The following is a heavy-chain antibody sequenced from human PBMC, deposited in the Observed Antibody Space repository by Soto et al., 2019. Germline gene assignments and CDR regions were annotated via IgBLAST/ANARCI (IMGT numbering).Heavy chain of an antibody. V-gene: IGHV3-23*01. Sequence: LRLSCAASGFTFSSYAMSWVRQAPGKGLEWVSAISGSGGSTYYADSVKGRFTISRDNSKNTLYLQMNSLRAEDTAVYYCAKDAQGISGGSNNWFDPWGQGTLVTVSS. CDR2: ISGSGGST. J-gene: IGHJ5*02. CDR1: GFTFSSYA. CDR3: AKDAQGISGGSNNWFDP. D-gene: IGHD2-15*01.